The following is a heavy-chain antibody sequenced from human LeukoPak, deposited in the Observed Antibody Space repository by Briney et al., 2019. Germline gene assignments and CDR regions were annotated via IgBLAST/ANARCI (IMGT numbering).Heavy chain of an antibody. CDR2: ISTDAHST. CDR1: GFTFSSYS. V-gene: IGHV3-23*01. D-gene: IGHD5-12*01. Sequence: PGGSLRLSCAASGFTFSSYSMNWVRQAPGKGPEWVAAISTDAHSTYYADSVKGRFTISRDNSKTTLYLQMNTLRAEDTAVYYCAKGHTGYFFTIDNWGQGTLVTVSS. J-gene: IGHJ4*02. CDR3: AKGHTGYFFTIDN.